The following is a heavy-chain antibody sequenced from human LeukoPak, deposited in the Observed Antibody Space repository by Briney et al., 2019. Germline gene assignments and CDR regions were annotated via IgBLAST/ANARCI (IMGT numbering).Heavy chain of an antibody. V-gene: IGHV1-69*13. J-gene: IGHJ4*02. CDR1: GGTFSSYA. Sequence: SVKVSCKASGGTFSSYAISWVRQAPGQGLEWMGGIIPIFGTANYAQKFQGRVTITADESTSTAYMELSSLRSEDTAVYYCARVGITMVRGVSYYFDYWGQGTLVTVSS. CDR3: ARVGITMVRGVSYYFDY. CDR2: IIPIFGTA. D-gene: IGHD3-10*01.